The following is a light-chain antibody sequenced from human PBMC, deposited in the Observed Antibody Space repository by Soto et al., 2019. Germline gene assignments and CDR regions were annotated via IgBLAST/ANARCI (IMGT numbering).Light chain of an antibody. CDR2: GAS. CDR1: QSVASAY. CDR3: QQYGSSRWA. V-gene: IGKV3-20*01. Sequence: EIVLTQSPGTQSLSPGERATLSCMASQSVASAYLAWYHHKPGQPPRLLIYGASSRATGIPDRISGSGSGTDFTLTISRLEAEDFGVYYCQQYGSSRWAFGQGTKVEAK. J-gene: IGKJ1*01.